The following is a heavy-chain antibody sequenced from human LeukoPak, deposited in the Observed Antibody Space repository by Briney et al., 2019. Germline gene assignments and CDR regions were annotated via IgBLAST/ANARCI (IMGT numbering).Heavy chain of an antibody. D-gene: IGHD5-24*01. CDR3: ARDYKYAFDN. J-gene: IGHJ4*02. CDR2: IGIDSGNT. V-gene: IGHV3-48*01. CDR1: GFTFSDYS. Sequence: GGSLRLSCAASGFTFSDYSRNWVRQAPGKGREGISYIGIDSGNTNYADSVKGRFTISGYKAKNSLYLQMNSLRVEDTAVYYCARDYKYAFDNWGQGTLVTVSS.